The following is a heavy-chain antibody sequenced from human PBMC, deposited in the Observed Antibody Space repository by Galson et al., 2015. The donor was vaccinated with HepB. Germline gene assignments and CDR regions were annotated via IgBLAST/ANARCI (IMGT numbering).Heavy chain of an antibody. D-gene: IGHD6-6*01. CDR1: GFTSSSYW. J-gene: IGHJ6*03. CDR2: INQDGSEK. V-gene: IGHV3-7*03. Sequence: SLRLSCAVSGFTSSSYWMSWVRQAPGKGLEWVANINQDGSEKYYVDSVKGQFTISRDNAETSLYLQLNSLRAEDTAVYYCARGQFVPVYYYYYMDVWGKGTTVTVSS. CDR3: ARGQFVPVYYYYYMDV.